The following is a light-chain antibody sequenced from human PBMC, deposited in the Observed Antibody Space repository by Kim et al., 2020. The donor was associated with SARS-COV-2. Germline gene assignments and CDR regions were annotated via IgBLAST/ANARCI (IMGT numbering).Light chain of an antibody. Sequence: SVSPGERTTLYCRASQSADSNLAWYQQKPGQAPRLLIYGASTRAAGSPARFSGSGSGTEFSLTISSLQSEDFAMYYCQQYANWPYGFGQGTKLEI. J-gene: IGKJ2*03. CDR2: GAS. CDR1: QSADSN. V-gene: IGKV3-15*01. CDR3: QQYANWPYG.